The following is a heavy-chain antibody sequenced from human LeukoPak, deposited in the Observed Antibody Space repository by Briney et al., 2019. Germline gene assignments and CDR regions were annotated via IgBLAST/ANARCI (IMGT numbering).Heavy chain of an antibody. J-gene: IGHJ4*02. Sequence: ASVKVSCKASGYTFTSYDINWVRQATGQGLEWMGWMNPNSGNTGYAQKFQGRVTMTRNTSISTAYMELSSLRAEDTAVYYSAKDWDVEMAYYYFDYWGQGTLVTVSS. D-gene: IGHD5-24*01. CDR2: MNPNSGNT. CDR3: AKDWDVEMAYYYFDY. V-gene: IGHV1-8*01. CDR1: GYTFTSYD.